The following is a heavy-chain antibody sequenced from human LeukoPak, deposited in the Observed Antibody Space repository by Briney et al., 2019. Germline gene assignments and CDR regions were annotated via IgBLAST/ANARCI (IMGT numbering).Heavy chain of an antibody. D-gene: IGHD3-10*01. CDR1: GGSTSSSSYY. J-gene: IGHJ4*02. Sequence: PSETLSLTCTVSGGSTSSSSYYWGWIRQPPGKGLEWIGSIYYSGSTYYNPSLKSRVTISVDTSKNQFSLKLSSVTAADTAVYYCARHYWGSGSYVNNWGQGTLVTVSS. CDR2: IYYSGST. CDR3: ARHYWGSGSYVNN. V-gene: IGHV4-39*01.